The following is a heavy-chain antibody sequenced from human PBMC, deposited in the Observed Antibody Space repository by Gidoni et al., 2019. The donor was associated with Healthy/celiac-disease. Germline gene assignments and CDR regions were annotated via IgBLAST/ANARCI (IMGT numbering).Heavy chain of an antibody. J-gene: IGHJ3*02. D-gene: IGHD2-2*01. V-gene: IGHV3-23*01. CDR3: AKSYRSYHRVPSGAFDI. CDR1: GFTFSSYA. CDR2: ISGSGGST. Sequence: EVQLLESGGGLVQPGGSLRLSCAASGFTFSSYAMSWVRQAPGKGLEWVSAISGSGGSTYYADSVKGRFTISRDNSKNTLYLQMNSLRAEDTAVYYCAKSYRSYHRVPSGAFDIWGQGTMVTVSS.